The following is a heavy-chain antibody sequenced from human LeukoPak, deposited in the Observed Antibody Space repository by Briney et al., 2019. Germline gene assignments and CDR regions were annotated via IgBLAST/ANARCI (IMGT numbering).Heavy chain of an antibody. Sequence: GESLKISCKGSGFTFRNSWIAWVRQMPGKGLEWMGIIYPGDSDTRYSPSFQGQVTISADKSITTAYLQWSSLKASDTAMYYCARRSSGWCVDYWGQGTPVTVSS. CDR3: ARRSSGWCVDY. J-gene: IGHJ4*02. CDR2: IYPGDSDT. D-gene: IGHD6-19*01. V-gene: IGHV5-51*01. CDR1: GFTFRNSW.